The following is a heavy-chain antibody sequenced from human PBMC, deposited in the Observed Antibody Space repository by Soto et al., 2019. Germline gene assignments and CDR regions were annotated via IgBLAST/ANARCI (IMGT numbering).Heavy chain of an antibody. Sequence: GGSLRLSCAASGFTFSDHYMDWVRQAPGKGLEWVGRTRNKANSYTTEYAASVKGRFTISRDDSKNSLYLQMNSLKTEDTAVYYCTRVFGSSWYQAFFDYWGQGTLVTVSS. V-gene: IGHV3-72*01. CDR2: TRNKANSYTT. J-gene: IGHJ4*02. D-gene: IGHD6-13*01. CDR3: TRVFGSSWYQAFFDY. CDR1: GFTFSDHY.